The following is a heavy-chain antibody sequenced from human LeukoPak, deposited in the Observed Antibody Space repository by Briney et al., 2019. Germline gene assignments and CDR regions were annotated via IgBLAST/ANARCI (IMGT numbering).Heavy chain of an antibody. J-gene: IGHJ4*02. Sequence: MASETLSLTCTVSGGSFSSFYWSWIRQPPGKGLERIGYIYYSGNTDYNPSLKSRVTISVDTSKNQFSLKLSSVTAADTAVYYCARFSMKDWFFDYWGQGTLVTVSS. CDR2: IYYSGNT. CDR3: ARFSMKDWFFDY. V-gene: IGHV4-59*01. D-gene: IGHD3-9*01. CDR1: GGSFSSFY.